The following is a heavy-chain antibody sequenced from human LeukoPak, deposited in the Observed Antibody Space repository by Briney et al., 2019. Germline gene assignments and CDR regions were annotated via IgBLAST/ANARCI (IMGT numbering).Heavy chain of an antibody. V-gene: IGHV1-3*01. CDR1: GYTFTSYT. CDR2: INAGNGNT. J-gene: IGHJ4*02. D-gene: IGHD6-19*01. CDR3: ASLLTTGYSSGWYAD. Sequence: ASVKVSCKASGYTFTSYTIHWVRQAPGQRLQWLGWINAGNGNTKYSQDFQGRVTITRDTSASTAYMELRSLRSDDTAVYYCASLLTTGYSSGWYADWGQGTLVTVSS.